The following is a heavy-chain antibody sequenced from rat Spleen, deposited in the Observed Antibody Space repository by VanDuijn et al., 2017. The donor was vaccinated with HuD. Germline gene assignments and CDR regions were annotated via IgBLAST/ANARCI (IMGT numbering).Heavy chain of an antibody. Sequence: EVQLVESDGGLVQPGRSLKLSCAASGFTFSDHYVAWVRQAPTKGLEWVATINYDGSSTFYRDSVRARFTLSRDNAKSTLSLQMDSLRSEDSATYYCARLGNSGFGNWFAYWGQGTLVTVSS. CDR3: ARLGNSGFGNWFAY. CDR2: INYDGSST. D-gene: IGHD4-4*01. CDR1: GFTFSDHY. V-gene: IGHV5-29*01. J-gene: IGHJ3*01.